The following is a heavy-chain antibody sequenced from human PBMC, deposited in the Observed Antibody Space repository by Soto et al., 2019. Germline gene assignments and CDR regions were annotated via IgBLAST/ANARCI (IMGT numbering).Heavy chain of an antibody. V-gene: IGHV1-2*02. D-gene: IGHD1-26*01. Sequence: QVQLVQSGTEVKRPGDSVKVSCKASGYTFTGYYVHWVRQAPGQGLEWMGWINPNSGDTYLAQRFQGRVTMNRDTSIGTAYMELRCLTSDDTAEYYCAKGGAIVAAGTRVYPYNAMDVWGQGTTVTVSS. CDR2: INPNSGDT. J-gene: IGHJ6*02. CDR3: AKGGAIVAAGTRVYPYNAMDV. CDR1: GYTFTGYY.